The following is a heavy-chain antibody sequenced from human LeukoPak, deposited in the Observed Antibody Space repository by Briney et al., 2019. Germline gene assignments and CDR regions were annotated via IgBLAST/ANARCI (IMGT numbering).Heavy chain of an antibody. J-gene: IGHJ6*02. CDR3: AKDLGGDCIKCYYGMDV. Sequence: QPGRSLRLSCAASGFTFSSYGMHWVRQAPGKGLEWVAVISYDGSNKYYADSVKGRFTISRDNSKNTLYLQMNSLRAEDTAVYYCAKDLGGDCIKCYYGMDVWGQGTTVTVSS. V-gene: IGHV3-30*18. D-gene: IGHD2-21*02. CDR1: GFTFSSYG. CDR2: ISYDGSNK.